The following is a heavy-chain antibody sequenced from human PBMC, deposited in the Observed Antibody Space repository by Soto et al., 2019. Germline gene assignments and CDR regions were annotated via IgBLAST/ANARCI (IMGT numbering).Heavy chain of an antibody. CDR1: GGSFSGYY. CDR3: ARGRRAVAGLNWFDP. V-gene: IGHV4-34*01. J-gene: IGHJ5*02. Sequence: SETLSLTCAVYGGSFSGYYWSWNRQPPGKGLEWIGEINHSGSTNYNPSLKSLVTISVDTSKNQFSLKLSSVTASDTAVYYCARGRRAVAGLNWFDPWGQGTLVTVSS. CDR2: INHSGST. D-gene: IGHD6-19*01.